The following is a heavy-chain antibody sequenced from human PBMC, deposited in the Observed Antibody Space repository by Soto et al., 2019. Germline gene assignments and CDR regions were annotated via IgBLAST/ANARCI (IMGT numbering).Heavy chain of an antibody. CDR1: GGSFSGYY. D-gene: IGHD3-9*01. V-gene: IGHV4-34*01. Sequence: PSETLSLTCAVYGGSFSGYYGSWFRQPPGKGLEWIGEINHSGSTNYNPSLKSRVTISVDTSKNQFSLKLSSVTAADTAVYYCARLDVLRYFDLTPWGQVILVTVS. CDR2: INHSGST. CDR3: ARLDVLRYFDLTP. J-gene: IGHJ5*02.